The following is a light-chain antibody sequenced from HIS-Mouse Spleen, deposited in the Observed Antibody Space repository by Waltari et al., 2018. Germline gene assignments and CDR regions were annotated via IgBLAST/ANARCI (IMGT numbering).Light chain of an antibody. CDR1: SSDVGSYNL. V-gene: IGLV2-23*01. CDR2: EGS. J-gene: IGLJ3*02. Sequence: QSALTQPASVSGSPGQSLTISCTGTSSDVGSYNLFPWYQQHPGKAPNLMIYEGSKRPSGVSNRFSGSKSGKTASLTISGLQAEDEADYYCCSYAGSSTWVFGGGTKLTVL. CDR3: CSYAGSSTWV.